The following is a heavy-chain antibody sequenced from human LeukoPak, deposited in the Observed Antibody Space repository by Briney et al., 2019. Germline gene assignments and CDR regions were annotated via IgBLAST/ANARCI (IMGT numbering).Heavy chain of an antibody. V-gene: IGHV4-38-2*02. D-gene: IGHD3-9*01. CDR2: IHFSGAS. CDR3: ARDLSGGPIDL. CDR1: GYSISSGYD. J-gene: IGHJ5*02. Sequence: SETLSLTCSVSGYSISSGYDWGWIRQSLEKGLEWIASIHFSGASYYNPSLKSRVTISVDTSKNKVSLKLTSVTAADTAVYYCARDLSGGPIDLWGQGTQVTVSS.